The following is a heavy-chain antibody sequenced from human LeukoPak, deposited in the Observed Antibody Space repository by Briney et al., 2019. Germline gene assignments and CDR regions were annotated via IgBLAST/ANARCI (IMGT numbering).Heavy chain of an antibody. Sequence: GGSLRLSCAASGFTFSSYSMNWVRQAPGKGLEWVSSISSSSSYIYYADSVKGRFTISRDNAKNSLYLQMNSLRAEDTAVYYCARGHKLWFYYFDYWGQGTLVTVSS. CDR3: ARGHKLWFYYFDY. D-gene: IGHD5-18*01. CDR2: ISSSSSYI. CDR1: GFTFSSYS. V-gene: IGHV3-21*01. J-gene: IGHJ4*02.